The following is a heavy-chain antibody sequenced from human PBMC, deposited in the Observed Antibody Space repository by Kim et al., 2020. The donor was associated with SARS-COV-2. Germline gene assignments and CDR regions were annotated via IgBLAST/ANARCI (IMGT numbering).Heavy chain of an antibody. V-gene: IGHV3-73*01. CDR2: IGSKANSHAT. CDR1: GFTFSGSA. Sequence: GGSLKLSCAASGFTFSGSAMHWVRQASGNGLEWVGRIGSKANSHATVYAASVKGRFTISRDESKNTAYLQMSSLKTEDTAVYYCTRKDVYAAGMDVWGQGTTFTVSS. CDR3: TRKDVYAAGMDV. J-gene: IGHJ6*02. D-gene: IGHD1-20*01.